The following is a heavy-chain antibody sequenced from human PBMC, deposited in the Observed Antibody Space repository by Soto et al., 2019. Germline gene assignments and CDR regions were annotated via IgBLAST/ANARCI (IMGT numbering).Heavy chain of an antibody. V-gene: IGHV4-31*03. J-gene: IGHJ5*01. D-gene: IGHD3-10*01. CDR2: IDYSGGT. CDR3: ARVGRVLHRTSTNWFDS. Sequence: SETLSLTCSVSGGSLSSSAFYWSWIRQHPGKGLEWIGYIDYSGGTYYNPSLKSRVTISVDTSKSQFSLQLSSVTAADTAVYYCARVGRVLHRTSTNWFDSWGQGTLVTVSS. CDR1: GGSLSSSAFY.